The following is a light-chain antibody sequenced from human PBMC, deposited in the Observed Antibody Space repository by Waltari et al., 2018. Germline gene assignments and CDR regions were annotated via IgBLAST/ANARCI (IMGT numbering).Light chain of an antibody. Sequence: IQLTQIPSSLSASVGARVTITCRASQGITNFLAWYQQKPGKAPKVLIFGASTLQTGVPSRFSGSGSGTDLTLTIRSLQPEDFATYYCQQLNSHPRTFGQGTKVEI. V-gene: IGKV1-9*01. J-gene: IGKJ1*01. CDR2: GAS. CDR3: QQLNSHPRT. CDR1: QGITNF.